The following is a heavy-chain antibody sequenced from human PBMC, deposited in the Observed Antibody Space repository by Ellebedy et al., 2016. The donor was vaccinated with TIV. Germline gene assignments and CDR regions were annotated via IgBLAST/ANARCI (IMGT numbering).Heavy chain of an antibody. J-gene: IGHJ3*02. V-gene: IGHV1-2*02. CDR3: ARGTPSGHVVVPVAISRGAFDI. D-gene: IGHD2-2*01. CDR1: GYTFTGYY. CDR2: INPNNGGT. Sequence: ASVKVSCXASGYTFTGYYVHWVRQAPGQGLEWMGWINPNNGGTNYAQNFQGRVTMTRDTSISTAYMEMSRLRSDDTAVYYCARGTPSGHVVVPVAISRGAFDIWGQGTMVTVSS.